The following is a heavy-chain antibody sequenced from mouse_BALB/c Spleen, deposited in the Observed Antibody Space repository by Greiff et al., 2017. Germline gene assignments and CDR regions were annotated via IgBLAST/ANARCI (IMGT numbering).Heavy chain of an antibody. CDR1: GFSLTSYG. Sequence: VMLVESGPGLVQPSQSLSITCTVSGFSLTSYGVHWVRQSPGKGLEWLGVIWSGGSTDYNAAFISRLSISKDNSKSQVFFKMNSLQANDTAIYYCARTGSLGCFDVWGAGTTVTVSS. V-gene: IGHV2-2*02. J-gene: IGHJ1*01. D-gene: IGHD6-2*01. CDR2: IWSGGST. CDR3: ARTGSLGCFDV.